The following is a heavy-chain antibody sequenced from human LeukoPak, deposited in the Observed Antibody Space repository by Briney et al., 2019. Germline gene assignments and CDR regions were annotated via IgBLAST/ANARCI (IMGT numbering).Heavy chain of an antibody. CDR3: AKGVLVPAAMTGPDAFDI. D-gene: IGHD2-2*01. CDR1: GFTFSSNT. V-gene: IGHV3-23*01. CDR2: ISGSGGST. Sequence: GGSLRLSCAASGFTFSSNTMSWVRQAPGKGLEWVSAISGSGGSTYYADSVKGRFTISRDNSKNTLYLQMNSLRAEDTAVYYCAKGVLVPAAMTGPDAFDIWGQGTMVTVSS. J-gene: IGHJ3*02.